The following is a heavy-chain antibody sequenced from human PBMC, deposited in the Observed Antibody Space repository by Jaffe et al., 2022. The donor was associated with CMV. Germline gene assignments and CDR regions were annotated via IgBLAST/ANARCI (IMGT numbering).Heavy chain of an antibody. Sequence: EVQLVESGGGLVQPGGSLRLSCAASGFTFSSYAMSWVRQAPGKGLEWVSAISGSGGSTYYADSVKGRFTISRDNSKNTLYLQMNSLRAEDTAVYYCAKSGSSCSGGSCYQDAFDIWGQGTMVTVSS. CDR1: GFTFSSYA. CDR2: ISGSGGST. D-gene: IGHD2-15*01. V-gene: IGHV3-23*04. CDR3: AKSGSSCSGGSCYQDAFDI. J-gene: IGHJ3*02.